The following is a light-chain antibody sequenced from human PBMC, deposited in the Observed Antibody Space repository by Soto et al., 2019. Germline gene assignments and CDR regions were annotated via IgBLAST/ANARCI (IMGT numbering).Light chain of an antibody. CDR3: SSYTSRNTLDVV. V-gene: IGLV2-14*01. CDR1: SSDVGGHNY. J-gene: IGLJ2*01. CDR2: EVT. Sequence: QSALTQPASVSGSPGQSITISCTGTSSDVGGHNYVSWYQQHPGTAPKLMIYEVTNRPSGVSNRFSGSKSGNTASLTISGLQAEDEADYYCSSYTSRNTLDVVFGGGTKLTVL.